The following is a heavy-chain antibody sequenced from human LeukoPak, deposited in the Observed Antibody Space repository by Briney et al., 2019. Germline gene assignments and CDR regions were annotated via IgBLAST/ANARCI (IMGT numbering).Heavy chain of an antibody. J-gene: IGHJ4*02. CDR3: AKLESGNTGDY. CDR2: LSRNSGNT. D-gene: IGHD1/OR15-1a*01. V-gene: IGHV3-23*01. Sequence: PGGSLRLSCAASGFAFSSYAMSWVRQAPGKGLEWVSTLSRNSGNTYYADSVKGRFTISRDNSKNTLYLQMNSLRAEDTAIYYCAKLESGNTGDYWGQGTLVTVSS. CDR1: GFAFSSYA.